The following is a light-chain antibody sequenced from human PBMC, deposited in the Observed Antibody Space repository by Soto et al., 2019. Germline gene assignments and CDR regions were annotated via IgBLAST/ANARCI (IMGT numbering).Light chain of an antibody. CDR2: DVS. J-gene: IGLJ3*02. V-gene: IGLV2-14*01. CDR1: SSDVGGYNY. Sequence: QSALTQPASVSGSPGQSITICCTGTSSDVGGYNYVSWYQQHPGKAPKLMIYDVSNRPSGVSNRFSGSKSGNTASLTISGLQAEDEADYYCSSYTSSSTLEVLGGGTKLTVL. CDR3: SSYTSSSTLEV.